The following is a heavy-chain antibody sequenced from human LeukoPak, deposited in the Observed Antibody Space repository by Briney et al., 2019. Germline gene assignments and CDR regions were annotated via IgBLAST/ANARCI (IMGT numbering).Heavy chain of an antibody. CDR2: TSSSSSTI. D-gene: IGHD1-26*01. CDR3: ARDSGSYYYYYYYMDV. J-gene: IGHJ6*03. Sequence: GGSLRLSCAASGFTFSSYSMNWVRQAPGKGLEWVSYTSSSSSTIYYADSVKGRFTISRDNAKNSLYLQMNSLRDEDTAVYYCARDSGSYYYYYYYMDVWGKGTTVTVSS. V-gene: IGHV3-48*02. CDR1: GFTFSSYS.